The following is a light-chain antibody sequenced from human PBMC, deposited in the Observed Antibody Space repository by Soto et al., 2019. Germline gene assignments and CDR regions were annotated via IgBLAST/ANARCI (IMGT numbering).Light chain of an antibody. Sequence: QSVLTQSPSASGTPGQRFSIACSGSSSNIGSNHVNWYRHLPGAAPKLLTFRSDQRPSGVPDRFSGSKSGTTASLAISGLQAGDEADCDCAAWDDSRYGVVFGGGTKCTVL. CDR3: AAWDDSRYGVV. V-gene: IGLV1-44*01. CDR1: SSNIGSNH. CDR2: RSD. J-gene: IGLJ2*01.